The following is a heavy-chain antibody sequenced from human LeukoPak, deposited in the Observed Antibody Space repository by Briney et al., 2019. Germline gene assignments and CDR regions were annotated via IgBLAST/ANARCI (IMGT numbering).Heavy chain of an antibody. CDR1: GFTFSSYA. CDR2: ISYDGSNK. D-gene: IGHD2-2*02. Sequence: GGSLRPSCAASGFTFSSYAMHWVRQAPGKGLEWVAVISYDGSNKYYADSVKGRFTISRDNSKNTLYLQMNSLRAEDTAVYYCAREAYCSSTSCYTLLYFDYWGQGTLVTVSS. J-gene: IGHJ4*02. V-gene: IGHV3-30-3*01. CDR3: AREAYCSSTSCYTLLYFDY.